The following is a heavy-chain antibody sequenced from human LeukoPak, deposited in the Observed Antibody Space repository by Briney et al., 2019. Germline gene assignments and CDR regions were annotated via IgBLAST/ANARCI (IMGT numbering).Heavy chain of an antibody. CDR3: ARDRRYGYYDFLSSGDYYYYYMDV. D-gene: IGHD3-3*01. V-gene: IGHV1-46*01. CDR1: GYTFTSYY. Sequence: ASVKVSCKASGYTFTSYYMHWVRQAPGQGLEWMGIINPSGGSTSYAQKFQGRVTMTRDMSTSTVYMELSSLRSEDTAVYYCARDRRYGYYDFLSSGDYYYYYMDVWGKGTTATVSS. J-gene: IGHJ6*03. CDR2: INPSGGST.